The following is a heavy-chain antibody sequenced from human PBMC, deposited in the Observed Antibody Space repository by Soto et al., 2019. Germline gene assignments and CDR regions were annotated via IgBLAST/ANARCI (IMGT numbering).Heavy chain of an antibody. CDR3: ARQVRSTVTTFSP. Sequence: QVQLQESGPGLVKPSQTLSLTCTVSGGSISSGDYYWSWIRQPPGKGLEWIGYIQHSGSTYYNPSIKSRLIVLVERSKNQISLKVSSVTAADTAVYYCARQVRSTVTTFSPWGRATLVTVSS. CDR1: GGSISSGDYY. CDR2: IQHSGST. D-gene: IGHD4-17*01. V-gene: IGHV4-30-4*01. J-gene: IGHJ5*02.